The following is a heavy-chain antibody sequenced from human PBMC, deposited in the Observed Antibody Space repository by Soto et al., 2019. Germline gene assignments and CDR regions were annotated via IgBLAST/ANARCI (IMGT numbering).Heavy chain of an antibody. Sequence: EVPLVESGGGLVQPGGSLKLSCAASGFVFKDSSIHWVRQASGKGLEWVGRIRDRAFSYATAYAASVKGRFTISRDDSTNTAYLQMNSLKTEDTAIYYCTRLISAAQDYWGQGTLVTVSS. V-gene: IGHV3-73*01. CDR1: GFVFKDSS. CDR3: TRLISAAQDY. J-gene: IGHJ4*02. CDR2: IRDRAFSYAT. D-gene: IGHD3-10*01.